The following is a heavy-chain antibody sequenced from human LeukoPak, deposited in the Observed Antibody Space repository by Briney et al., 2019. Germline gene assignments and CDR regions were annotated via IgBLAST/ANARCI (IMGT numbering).Heavy chain of an antibody. CDR2: IYHSGST. Sequence: SETLSLTCAVSGGSISSSNWWSWVRQPPGKGLEWIGEIYHSGSTNYNPSLKSRVTISVDKSKNQFSLKLSSVTAADTAVYYCARDKGYSYGYSGDAFDIWGQGTMVTVSS. J-gene: IGHJ3*02. CDR3: ARDKGYSYGYSGDAFDI. V-gene: IGHV4-4*02. D-gene: IGHD5-18*01. CDR1: GGSISSSNW.